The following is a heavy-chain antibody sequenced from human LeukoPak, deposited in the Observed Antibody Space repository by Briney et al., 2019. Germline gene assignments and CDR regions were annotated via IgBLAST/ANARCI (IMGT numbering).Heavy chain of an antibody. D-gene: IGHD3-10*01. CDR1: GFTFSSYA. CDR2: ISGGGGST. CDR3: AKDRGGTMVRGVFDY. J-gene: IGHJ4*02. V-gene: IGHV3-23*01. Sequence: GGSLRLSCAASGFTFSSYAMSWVRQAPGKGLEWVSAISGGGGSTYYADSVKGHFTVSRDNSKNTLYLQMNSLRAEDTAVYYCAKDRGGTMVRGVFDYWGQGTLVTVSS.